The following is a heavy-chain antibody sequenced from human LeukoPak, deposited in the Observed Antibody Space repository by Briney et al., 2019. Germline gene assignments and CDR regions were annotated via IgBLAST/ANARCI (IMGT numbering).Heavy chain of an antibody. CDR2: TNGATGNT. V-gene: IGHV1-3*02. J-gene: IGHJ4*02. Sequence: GASVKVSCKASGYSFTNYALHWVRQAPGQRLEWMGWTNGATGNTRFSQDFQGRLTITIDTSASTSYMELSSLRPEDTAVYYCARSPGGNARTWLDYWGQGTLVTVSS. CDR3: ARSPGGNARTWLDY. D-gene: IGHD4-23*01. CDR1: GYSFTNYA.